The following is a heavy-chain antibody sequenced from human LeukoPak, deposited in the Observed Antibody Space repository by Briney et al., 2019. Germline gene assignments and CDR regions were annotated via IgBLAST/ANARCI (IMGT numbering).Heavy chain of an antibody. D-gene: IGHD4/OR15-4a*01. CDR1: GYSFSPYW. CDR2: IHPSDFDP. CDR3: ATGWRGTDYDPAHY. V-gene: IGHV5-51*01. J-gene: IGHJ4*02. Sequence: GESLKISCKGSGYSFSPYWVGWVRQMSGKGLEWVAMIHPSDFDPRYSPSFQGQVTISADKSINTAYLQWSSLKASDTAMYYCATGWRGTDYDPAHYWGQGTLVTVSS.